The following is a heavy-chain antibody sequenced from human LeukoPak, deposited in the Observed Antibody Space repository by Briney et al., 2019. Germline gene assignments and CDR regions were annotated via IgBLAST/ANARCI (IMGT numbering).Heavy chain of an antibody. CDR3: TRRPHDFWSGYYSLDY. CDR2: ISSSSSYI. J-gene: IGHJ4*02. Sequence: GGSLRLSCAASGFTFSSYSMNWVRQAPGKGLEWVSSISSSSSYIYYADSVKGRFTISRDDSKNTAYLQMNSLKTEDTAVYYCTRRPHDFWSGYYSLDYWGQGTLVTVSS. CDR1: GFTFSSYS. D-gene: IGHD3-3*01. V-gene: IGHV3-21*04.